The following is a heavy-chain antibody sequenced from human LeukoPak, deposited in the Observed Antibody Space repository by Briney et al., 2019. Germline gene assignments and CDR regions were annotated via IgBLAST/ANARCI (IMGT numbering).Heavy chain of an antibody. D-gene: IGHD3-10*01. V-gene: IGHV4-34*01. CDR2: INHSGST. Sequence: SETLSLTCAVYGGSFSGYYWSRIRQPLGKGLEWIGEINHSGSTNYNPSLKSRVTISVDTSKNQFSLKLSSVTAADTAVYYCARPLPTDYYGSGSYPRPDAFDIWGQGTMVTVSS. CDR1: GGSFSGYY. CDR3: ARPLPTDYYGSGSYPRPDAFDI. J-gene: IGHJ3*02.